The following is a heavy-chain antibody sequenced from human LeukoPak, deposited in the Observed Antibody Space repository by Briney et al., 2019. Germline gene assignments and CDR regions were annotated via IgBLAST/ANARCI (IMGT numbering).Heavy chain of an antibody. CDR3: AKDPDIVVVPAAVPNTLDY. J-gene: IGHJ4*02. CDR2: ISSSGSTI. V-gene: IGHV3-11*01. Sequence: PGGSLRLSCAASGFTFSDYYMSWIRQAPGKGLEWVSYISSSGSTIYYADSVKGRFTISRDNSKNTLYLQMNSLRAEDTAVYYCAKDPDIVVVPAAVPNTLDYWGQGTLVTVSS. D-gene: IGHD2-2*01. CDR1: GFTFSDYY.